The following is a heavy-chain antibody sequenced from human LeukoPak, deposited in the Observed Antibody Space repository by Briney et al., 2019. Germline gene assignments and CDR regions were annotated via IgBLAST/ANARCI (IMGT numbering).Heavy chain of an antibody. CDR1: VLTFSIYA. Sequence: GGSLRLSCAASVLTFSIYAVSWVRQAPGKGLEWVSAISGSGDTSFYADSVKGRFTISRDNSKNTLYLQMNSLSAEDTAVYYCANEFSGNGYFSDYWGQGTLVTVSS. CDR2: ISGSGDTS. V-gene: IGHV3-23*01. J-gene: IGHJ4*02. D-gene: IGHD4-23*01. CDR3: ANEFSGNGYFSDY.